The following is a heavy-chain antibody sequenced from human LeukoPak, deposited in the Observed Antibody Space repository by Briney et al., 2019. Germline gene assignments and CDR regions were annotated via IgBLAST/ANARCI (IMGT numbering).Heavy chain of an antibody. J-gene: IGHJ4*02. D-gene: IGHD3-16*01. Sequence: GGSLILSCAVSGFTFMNYAMHWVRQAPGTGPQWVAVISYDGRNKYYADSVRGRFTISRDNSNNTLFLHMNSLRAEDTAVYFCVRDLIDAWGASPPTDYWGQGTLVTVSS. CDR2: ISYDGRNK. V-gene: IGHV3-30*04. CDR1: GFTFMNYA. CDR3: VRDLIDAWGASPPTDY.